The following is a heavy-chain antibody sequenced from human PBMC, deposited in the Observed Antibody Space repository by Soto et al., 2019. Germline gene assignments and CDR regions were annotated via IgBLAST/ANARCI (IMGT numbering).Heavy chain of an antibody. V-gene: IGHV3-33*01. D-gene: IGHD6-13*01. Sequence: LRLSCAASGFTFRSSAMHWVRQAPGKGLEWVAVIWYDGSNTYYADSVRGRFTISRDNSKNTLYLQMNSLRAEETAVYYCARDPSYSSRTTGIDYWGQGTLVSVSS. CDR3: ARDPSYSSRTTGIDY. CDR2: IWYDGSNT. J-gene: IGHJ4*02. CDR1: GFTFRSSA.